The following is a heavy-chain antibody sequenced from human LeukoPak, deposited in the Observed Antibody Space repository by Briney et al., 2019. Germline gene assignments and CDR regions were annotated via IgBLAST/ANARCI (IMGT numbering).Heavy chain of an antibody. CDR1: GYSFTSYW. D-gene: IGHD2-2*01. J-gene: IGHJ6*03. V-gene: IGHV5-51*01. CDR2: IYPGDSDT. CDR3: ARAPDCSSTSCCYMDV. Sequence: GESLKISCKGSGYSFTSYWIGWVRQMPGKGLEWMGIIYPGDSDTRYSPSFQGQVTISADKSISTAYLQWSSLKASDTAMYYCARAPDCSSTSCCYMDVWGKGTTVTVSS.